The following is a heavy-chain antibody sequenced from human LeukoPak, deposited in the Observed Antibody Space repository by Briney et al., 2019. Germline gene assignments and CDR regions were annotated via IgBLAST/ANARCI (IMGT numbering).Heavy chain of an antibody. CDR3: ALVIPAAALVDY. J-gene: IGHJ4*02. D-gene: IGHD2-2*01. CDR1: GGSFSDYY. V-gene: IGHV4-34*01. Sequence: SETLSLTCAIYGGSFSDYYWIWIRQPPGKRLEWIGEVNHSGSAKYNPSLKSRVTLSVDMSKRQFSLKVTSVTAADTAVYYCALVIPAAALVDYWGQGTLVTVSS. CDR2: VNHSGSA.